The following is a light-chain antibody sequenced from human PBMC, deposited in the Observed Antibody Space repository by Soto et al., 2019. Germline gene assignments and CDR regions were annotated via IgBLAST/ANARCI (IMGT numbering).Light chain of an antibody. CDR3: CSYAGPTTWV. J-gene: IGLJ3*02. V-gene: IGLV2-23*02. Sequence: QSVLTQPASVSGSPGQSIAISCTGASSDVGTYNLVSWYQQHPGKAPKLIIYEVTKRPSGLSDRCSGSKSGNTASLTISGLQAEDEADYYCCSYAGPTTWVFGGGTKLTVL. CDR2: EVT. CDR1: SSDVGTYNL.